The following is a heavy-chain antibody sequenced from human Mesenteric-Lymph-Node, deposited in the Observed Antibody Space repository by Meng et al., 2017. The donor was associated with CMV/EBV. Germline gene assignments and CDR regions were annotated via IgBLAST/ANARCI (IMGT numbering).Heavy chain of an antibody. CDR1: GFTFSSYS. J-gene: IGHJ5*02. CDR3: ARGFAAAGVMEDWFDP. CDR2: ISSSSSYI. V-gene: IGHV3-21*01. D-gene: IGHD6-13*01. Sequence: GESLKISCAASGFTFSSYSMNWVRQAPGKGLEWVSSISSSSSYIYYADSVKGRFTISRDNAKNSLYLQMNSLRAEDTAVYYCARGFAAAGVMEDWFDPWGQGTLVTVSS.